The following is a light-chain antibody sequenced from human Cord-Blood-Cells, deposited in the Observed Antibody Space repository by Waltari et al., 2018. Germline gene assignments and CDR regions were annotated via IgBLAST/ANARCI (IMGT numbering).Light chain of an antibody. CDR2: DVS. J-gene: IGLJ2*01. CDR3: SSYTSSSTLL. V-gene: IGLV2-14*01. Sequence: QSALTQPASVSGSPAQSITISCTGTRSDVGGYNYVSWYQQHPGKAPKLMIYDVSNRPSGVSNRFSGSKSGNTASLTISGLQAEDEADYYCSSYTSSSTLLFGGGTKLTVL. CDR1: RSDVGGYNY.